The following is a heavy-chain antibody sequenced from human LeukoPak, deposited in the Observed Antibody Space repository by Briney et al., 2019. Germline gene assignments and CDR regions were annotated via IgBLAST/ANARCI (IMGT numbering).Heavy chain of an antibody. CDR2: LNPSGGSS. Sequence: ASVKVSCKASGYTFTSYYMHWVRQAPGQGLEWMGILNPSGGSSSYAQKFQGRATLTRATSTSTVYMELSSLRSDDTAVYYCARASYYDSSGSSNDWGQGTLVTVSS. CDR1: GYTFTSYY. CDR3: ARASYYDSSGSSND. V-gene: IGHV1-46*01. D-gene: IGHD3-22*01. J-gene: IGHJ4*02.